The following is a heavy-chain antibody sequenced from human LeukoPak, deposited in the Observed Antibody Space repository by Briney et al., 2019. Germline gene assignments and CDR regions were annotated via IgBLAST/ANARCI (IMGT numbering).Heavy chain of an antibody. D-gene: IGHD2-15*01. CDR3: AKALGYCSGGSCRPLLDY. CDR2: IGTAGDT. CDR1: GFTFSSYD. Sequence: GGSLRLSCAASGFTFSSYDMHWVRQATGKGLEWVSAIGTAGDTYYPGSVKGRFTISRDNSKNTLYLQMNSLRAEDTAVYYCAKALGYCSGGSCRPLLDYWDQGTLVTVSS. J-gene: IGHJ4*02. V-gene: IGHV3-13*01.